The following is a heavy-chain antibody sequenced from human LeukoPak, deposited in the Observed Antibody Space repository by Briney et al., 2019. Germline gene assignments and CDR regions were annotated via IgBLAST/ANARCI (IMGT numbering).Heavy chain of an antibody. CDR3: ASSDYGGMYFDY. Sequence: SETLSLTCAVSGGSISSYFWSWIRQPPGKGLECIGYIYYSGSTNYNPSLKSRVTISVDASKNQFSLKLTSVTAADTAVYYCASSDYGGMYFDYWGQGILVTVSS. V-gene: IGHV4-59*01. CDR1: GGSISSYF. D-gene: IGHD4-23*01. J-gene: IGHJ4*02. CDR2: IYYSGST.